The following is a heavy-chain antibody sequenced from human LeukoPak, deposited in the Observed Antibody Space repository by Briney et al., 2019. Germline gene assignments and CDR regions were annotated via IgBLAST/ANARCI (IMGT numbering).Heavy chain of an antibody. D-gene: IGHD3-22*01. Sequence: GASVKVSCKASGHTFTSYGISWVRQAPGQGLEWMGWISTYNGNTNYAQNLQGRVTMTTNTSTSTAYMELRSLRSDDTAVYYCARHKYYYDSSGYYLIDYWGQGTLVTVSS. CDR1: GHTFTSYG. J-gene: IGHJ4*02. V-gene: IGHV1-18*01. CDR3: ARHKYYYDSSGYYLIDY. CDR2: ISTYNGNT.